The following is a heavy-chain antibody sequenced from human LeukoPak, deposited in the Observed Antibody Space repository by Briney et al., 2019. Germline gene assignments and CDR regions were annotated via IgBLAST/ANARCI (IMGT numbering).Heavy chain of an antibody. D-gene: IGHD3-22*01. J-gene: IGHJ4*02. V-gene: IGHV3-21*01. Sequence: GGSLRLSCAASGFSFSSYSMNWVRQAPGKGLEWVSSISSSSIYIYYADSLKGRFTISRDNARNSLYLQMNSLRAEDTAVYYCARVKAIGEHYYDSSGYHPALDYWGQGTLVTVSS. CDR3: ARVKAIGEHYYDSSGYHPALDY. CDR1: GFSFSSYS. CDR2: ISSSSIYI.